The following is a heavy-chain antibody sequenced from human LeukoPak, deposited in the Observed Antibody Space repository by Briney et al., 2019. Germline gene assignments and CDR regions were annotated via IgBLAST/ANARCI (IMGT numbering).Heavy chain of an antibody. CDR2: INPNAGST. J-gene: IGHJ4*02. D-gene: IGHD6-13*01. V-gene: IGHV1-2*02. CDR3: ARSAESSSRVEFDY. CDR1: GYTFTGYY. Sequence: ASVKVSCKASGYTFTGYYMHWVRQAPGQGLEWMGWINPNAGSTTYAQRFQGRVTMTMDTSTSTVYMEMSRLRSDDTAVYYCARSAESSSRVEFDYWGQGTLVTVPS.